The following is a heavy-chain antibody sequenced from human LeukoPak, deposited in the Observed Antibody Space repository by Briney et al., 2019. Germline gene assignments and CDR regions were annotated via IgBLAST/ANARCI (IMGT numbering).Heavy chain of an antibody. CDR1: GFTFDDYA. J-gene: IGHJ6*03. Sequence: GGSLRLSCAASGFTFDDYAMHWGRQAPGKGLEWVSLISWDGGSTYYADSVKGRFTISRDNSKNSLYLQMNSLRAEDTALYYCAKDYCSGGSCYSGPIDYYYYMDVWGKGTTVTVSS. D-gene: IGHD2-15*01. V-gene: IGHV3-43D*03. CDR2: ISWDGGST. CDR3: AKDYCSGGSCYSGPIDYYYYMDV.